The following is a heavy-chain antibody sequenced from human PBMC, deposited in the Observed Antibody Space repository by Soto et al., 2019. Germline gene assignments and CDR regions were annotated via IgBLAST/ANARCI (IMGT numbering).Heavy chain of an antibody. Sequence: LSLTCAVSGGSFSGFFWGWIRQPPGKGLEWIGEVNHGGSTNYNPSLKSRVTISSDTSKNHFSLTLRSVTAADTAVYYCARAAVAAGGPFDKWGQGALVTVSS. V-gene: IGHV4-34*01. CDR1: GGSFSGFF. CDR2: VNHGGST. D-gene: IGHD2-15*01. J-gene: IGHJ4*02. CDR3: ARAAVAAGGPFDK.